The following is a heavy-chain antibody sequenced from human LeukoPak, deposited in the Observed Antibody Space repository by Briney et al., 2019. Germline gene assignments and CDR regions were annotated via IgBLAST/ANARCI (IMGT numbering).Heavy chain of an antibody. CDR3: ARAYWATVPLDS. D-gene: IGHD2-8*02. J-gene: IGHJ4*02. CDR2: IKHDGTEK. CDR1: GFTFSSYW. V-gene: IGHV3-7*01. Sequence: GGSLRLSCAASGFTFSSYWMTWIRQAPGMGLEWVACIKHDGTEKYYVDSVTGRFTISRDNAKSSRSLQMNSLRAEDTAVYYCARAYWATVPLDSWGQGTLVTVSS.